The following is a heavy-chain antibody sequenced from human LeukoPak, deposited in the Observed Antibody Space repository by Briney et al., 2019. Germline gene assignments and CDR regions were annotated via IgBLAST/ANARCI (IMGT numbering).Heavy chain of an antibody. CDR2: ISWNSGSI. J-gene: IGHJ3*02. Sequence: LSLTCTVSGGSISSYYWSWIRQPPGKGLEWVSGISWNSGSIGYPDSVRGRFTISRDNSKNSLYLQMNSLRAEDTALYYCAKDRAYGYESFDIWGQGTMVTVSS. V-gene: IGHV3-9*01. CDR1: GGSISSYY. D-gene: IGHD4-17*01. CDR3: AKDRAYGYESFDI.